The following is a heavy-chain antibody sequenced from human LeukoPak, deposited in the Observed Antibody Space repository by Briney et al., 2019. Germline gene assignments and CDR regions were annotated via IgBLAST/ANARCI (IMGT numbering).Heavy chain of an antibody. Sequence: GGSLRLSCAVSGFTFRNYWMSWVRQAPGKALEWVANIKEDGSEKYYVDSVKGRFTISRDNAKNSLYLQMNSLTAEDTAVYYCARDRGVKCYFDYWGQGTLVTVSS. CDR1: GFTFRNYW. J-gene: IGHJ4*02. V-gene: IGHV3-7*03. CDR2: IKEDGSEK. CDR3: ARDRGVKCYFDY. D-gene: IGHD3-10*01.